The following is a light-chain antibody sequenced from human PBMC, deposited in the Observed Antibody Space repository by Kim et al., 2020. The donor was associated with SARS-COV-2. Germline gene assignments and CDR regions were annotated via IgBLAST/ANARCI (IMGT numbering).Light chain of an antibody. Sequence: QSALTQPPSASGSPGQSVTISCTGTSSDVGGYNYVSWYQQHPGKAPKLMIYEVSKRPSGVPDRFSGSKSGNTASLTVSGRQAEDEADYYCSSYAGSNVVFGGGTQLTVL. CDR1: SSDVGGYNY. V-gene: IGLV2-8*01. J-gene: IGLJ2*01. CDR2: EVS. CDR3: SSYAGSNVV.